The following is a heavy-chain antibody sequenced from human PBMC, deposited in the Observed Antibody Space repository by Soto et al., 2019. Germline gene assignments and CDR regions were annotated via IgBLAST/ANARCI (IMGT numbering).Heavy chain of an antibody. Sequence: QVQLVQSGAEVKKPGASVKVSCKASGYTFTSYAMHWVRQAPGQRLEWMGWINAGNGNTKYSQKFQGRVTITRDTSASTANMELSSLGSEETAVYYCARNLMDYDLLTGYYMAYSFHYWGQGTLVTVSS. CDR1: GYTFTSYA. D-gene: IGHD3-9*01. CDR3: ARNLMDYDLLTGYYMAYSFHY. J-gene: IGHJ4*02. V-gene: IGHV1-3*01. CDR2: INAGNGNT.